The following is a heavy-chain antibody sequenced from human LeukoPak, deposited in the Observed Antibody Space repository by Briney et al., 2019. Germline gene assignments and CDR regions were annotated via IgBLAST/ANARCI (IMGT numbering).Heavy chain of an antibody. CDR1: GYTFTGYY. D-gene: IGHD3-3*01. J-gene: IGHJ4*02. Sequence: ASVKVSCKASGYTFTGYYMHWVRQAPGQGLEWMGWINPNSGGTNYAQKFQGGVTMTRDTSISTAYMELSRLRSDDTAVYYCARDGSITIFGVVIIEGYFDYWGQGTLVTVSS. V-gene: IGHV1-2*02. CDR3: ARDGSITIFGVVIIEGYFDY. CDR2: INPNSGGT.